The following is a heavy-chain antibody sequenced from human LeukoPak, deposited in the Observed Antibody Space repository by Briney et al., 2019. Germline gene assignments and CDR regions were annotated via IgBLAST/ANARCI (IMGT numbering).Heavy chain of an antibody. J-gene: IGHJ4*02. V-gene: IGHV5-51*01. CDR2: IYPGDSDT. CDR1: GYIFTSYW. D-gene: IGHD3-10*01. CDR3: ARPNYYYGSVTSIDY. Sequence: GEALQISCKASGYIFTSYWIGWVRQMPGEGVEWMGIIYPGDSDTRYSPYFQGQVTISSDKSISTAYLQWSSLKASDTAMYYCARPNYYYGSVTSIDYWGQGTLVTVSS.